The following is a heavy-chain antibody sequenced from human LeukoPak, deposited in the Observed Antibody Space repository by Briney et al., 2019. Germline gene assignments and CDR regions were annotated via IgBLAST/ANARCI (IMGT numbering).Heavy chain of an antibody. CDR2: ITSSSSTI. D-gene: IGHD2-2*01. V-gene: IGHV3-48*02. Sequence: GGSLRLSCAASGFSFSSYSMNWVRQAPGKRLEWVSYITSSSSTIYYADSVKGRFTISRDNAKTSLYLQMNSLTHEATAVYYCATRGPATVPGVIDYWGQGARVTVSS. CDR1: GFSFSSYS. CDR3: ATRGPATVPGVIDY. J-gene: IGHJ4*02.